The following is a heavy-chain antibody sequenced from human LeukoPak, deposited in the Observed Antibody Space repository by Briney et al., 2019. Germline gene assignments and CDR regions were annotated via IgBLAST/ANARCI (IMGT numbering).Heavy chain of an antibody. CDR2: INPNSAGT. V-gene: IGHV1-2*02. CDR3: ARDLAFDY. CDR1: VYTFTGYY. J-gene: IGHJ4*02. Sequence: ASVRVSCKASVYTFTGYYMHCVRQAPGQGIEWMGWINPNSAGTIYAQMFQGRVTMTRHTSISTAYMEMSRLRSDDTAVYYSARDLAFDYWGQGTLVTVSS.